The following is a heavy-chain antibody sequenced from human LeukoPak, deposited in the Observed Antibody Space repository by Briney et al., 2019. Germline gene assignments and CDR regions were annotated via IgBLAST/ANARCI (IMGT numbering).Heavy chain of an antibody. CDR1: GGSISSYY. CDR2: IYYSGST. V-gene: IGHV4-59*01. J-gene: IGHJ3*02. CDR3: AAVLWFGEAEGYAFDI. D-gene: IGHD3-10*01. Sequence: SETLSLTCTVSGGSISSYYWSWSRQPPGKGLGWIGYIYYSGSTNYNPSLKSRVTISVDTAKNPFSLKLSSVTAADTAVYYCAAVLWFGEAEGYAFDIWGQGTMVTVSS.